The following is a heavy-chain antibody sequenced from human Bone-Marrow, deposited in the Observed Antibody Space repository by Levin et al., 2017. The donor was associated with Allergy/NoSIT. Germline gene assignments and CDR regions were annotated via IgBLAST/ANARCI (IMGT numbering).Heavy chain of an antibody. D-gene: IGHD4-17*01. Sequence: PSETLSLTCTVSGGSISSNYWSWIRQPPGKGLGWIGYIYYSGTTNYNPSLKSRVTMSIDTSKNQFSLKLSSVTAADTAVYYCARGGYGDHVYYFDYWGQGTLVTVSS. CDR1: GGSISSNY. J-gene: IGHJ4*02. V-gene: IGHV4-59*01. CDR3: ARGGYGDHVYYFDY. CDR2: IYYSGTT.